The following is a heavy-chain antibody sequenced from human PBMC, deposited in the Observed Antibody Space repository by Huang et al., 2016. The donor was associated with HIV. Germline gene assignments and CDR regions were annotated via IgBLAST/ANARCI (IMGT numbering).Heavy chain of an antibody. Sequence: QAQLLQSGPELKKPGASVKVSCTASGYTFASYGYNWVRQAHGQGLEWMGWIRAYNHKDKYRQKFQVRVSMTTDTSTGTAYMELRNLRSDETAMYYCARDAWYYDNTDYIGNIWGQGTMVTVSS. J-gene: IGHJ3*02. V-gene: IGHV1-18*01. CDR1: GYTFASYG. D-gene: IGHD3-16*01. CDR3: ARDAWYYDNTDYIGNI. CDR2: IRAYNHKD.